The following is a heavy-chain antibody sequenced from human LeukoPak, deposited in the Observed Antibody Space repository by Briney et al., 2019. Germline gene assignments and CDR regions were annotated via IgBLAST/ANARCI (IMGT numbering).Heavy chain of an antibody. CDR3: ASQNSGSSPG. CDR2: ISYDGSNK. V-gene: IGHV3-30-3*01. CDR1: GFTLSSYA. J-gene: IGHJ4*02. Sequence: GGSLRLSCAASGFTLSSYAMHWVRQAPGNGLEWEAVISYDGSNKYYADSVKGRFTISRDNSKNTLYLQMNSVRAEDTAVYYCASQNSGSSPGWGQGTLVTVSS. D-gene: IGHD1-26*01.